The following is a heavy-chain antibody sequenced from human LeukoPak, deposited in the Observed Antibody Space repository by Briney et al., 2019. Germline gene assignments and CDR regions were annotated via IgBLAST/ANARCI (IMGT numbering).Heavy chain of an antibody. D-gene: IGHD6-19*01. CDR3: AKDIAAVAGTTSNFQH. CDR2: ISWDCGST. Sequence: GGSLRLSCAASGFTFDDYARHWVRQAPGEGLEWVSLISWDCGSTYYADSVQGRFTISRDNSKNSLYLQMNSLRAEDTALYYCAKDIAAVAGTTSNFQHWGQGTLVTVSS. J-gene: IGHJ1*01. V-gene: IGHV3-43D*03. CDR1: GFTFDDYA.